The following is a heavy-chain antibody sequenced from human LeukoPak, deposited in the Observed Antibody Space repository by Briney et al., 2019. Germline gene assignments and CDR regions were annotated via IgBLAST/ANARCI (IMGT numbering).Heavy chain of an antibody. CDR1: GYTFTSYG. D-gene: IGHD6-13*01. Sequence: ASVKVSCKASGYTFTSYGISWVRQAPGQGLEWMGWINPNSGGTNYAQKFQGRVTMTRDTSISTAYMELSRLRSDDTAVYYCARDHSIAAAGIYYYYYMDVWGKGPRSPSP. V-gene: IGHV1-2*02. CDR2: INPNSGGT. J-gene: IGHJ6*03. CDR3: ARDHSIAAAGIYYYYYMDV.